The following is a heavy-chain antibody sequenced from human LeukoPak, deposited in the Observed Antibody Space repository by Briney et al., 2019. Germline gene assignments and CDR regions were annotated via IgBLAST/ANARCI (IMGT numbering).Heavy chain of an antibody. CDR1: GLTFSNYG. J-gene: IGHJ6*03. V-gene: IGHV3-9*03. CDR2: ISWKSGSI. CDR3: AKGSVEYSYGYYMDV. D-gene: IGHD5-18*01. Sequence: GGSLRLSCAASGLTFSNYGMHWVRQAPGKGLEWVSGISWKSGSIGYADSVKGRFTISRDNAKNSLYLQMNSLRAEDMALYYCAKGSVEYSYGYYMDVWGKGTTVIVSS.